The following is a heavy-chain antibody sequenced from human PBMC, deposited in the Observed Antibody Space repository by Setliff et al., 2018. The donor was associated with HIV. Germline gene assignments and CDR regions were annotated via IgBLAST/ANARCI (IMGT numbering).Heavy chain of an antibody. V-gene: IGHV1-18*01. CDR2: ISGYNGDT. J-gene: IGHJ3*02. D-gene: IGHD4-17*01. Sequence: GASVKVSCKASGYTFTNYGISWVRQAPGQGLEWMGWISGYNGDTNYAQKLQGRVTMTTDTSTSTAYMELGCLRSDDTATYYCAADMGYGDHGRVFDNWGQGTMVTVSS. CDR1: GYTFTNYG. CDR3: AADMGYGDHGRVFDN.